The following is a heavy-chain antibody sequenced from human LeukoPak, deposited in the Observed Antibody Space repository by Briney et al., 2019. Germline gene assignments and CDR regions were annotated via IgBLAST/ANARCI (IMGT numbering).Heavy chain of an antibody. Sequence: ASVKVSCKASGYTFTSYDINWVRQATGQGLEWMGWMNPNSGSTGYAQKFQGRVTMTRNTSISTAYMELSSLRSEDTAVYYCARGAVAGTYYYGMDVWGQGTTVTVSS. D-gene: IGHD6-19*01. V-gene: IGHV1-8*01. J-gene: IGHJ6*02. CDR3: ARGAVAGTYYYGMDV. CDR1: GYTFTSYD. CDR2: MNPNSGST.